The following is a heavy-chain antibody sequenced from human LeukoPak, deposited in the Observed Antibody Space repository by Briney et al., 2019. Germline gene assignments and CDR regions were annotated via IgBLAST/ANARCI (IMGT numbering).Heavy chain of an antibody. CDR2: INHSGST. D-gene: IGHD4-17*01. CDR1: GGSFSGYY. J-gene: IGHJ5*02. CDR3: VVRFNWFDP. Sequence: PSETLSLTCAVYGGSFSGYYWSWIRQPPGKGLEWIGEINHSGSTNYNPSLKGRVTISVDTSKNQFSLKLSSVTAADTAVYYCVVRFNWFDPWGQGTLVTVSS. V-gene: IGHV4-34*01.